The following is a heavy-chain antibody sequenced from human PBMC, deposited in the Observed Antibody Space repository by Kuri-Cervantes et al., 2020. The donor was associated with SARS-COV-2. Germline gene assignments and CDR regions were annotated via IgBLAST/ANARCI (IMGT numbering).Heavy chain of an antibody. CDR1: GYSISSGYY. J-gene: IGHJ2*01. D-gene: IGHD6-19*01. CDR2: IYHSGST. Sequence: SETLSLTCAVSGYSISSGYYWGWIRQPPGKGLGWIGSIYHSGSTYYNPSLKSRVTISADTSKNQFSLKLSSVTAADTAVYYCAREPYSSGWMELWGRGTLVTVSS. V-gene: IGHV4-38-2*02. CDR3: AREPYSSGWMEL.